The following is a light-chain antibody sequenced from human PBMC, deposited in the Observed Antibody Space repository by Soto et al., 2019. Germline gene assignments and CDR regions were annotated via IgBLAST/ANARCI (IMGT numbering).Light chain of an antibody. J-gene: IGKJ1*01. CDR3: QQSYSNPRT. CDR2: AAT. V-gene: IGKV1-39*01. Sequence: DIQRTQSPSSLSASVGDRVTITCRASQSISSYLNWYQHKPGKAPNLLIYAATTLQSGVPSRFSGSGSGTDFTLTISSLQPEDFATYYCQQSYSNPRTFGQGTKVDIK. CDR1: QSISSY.